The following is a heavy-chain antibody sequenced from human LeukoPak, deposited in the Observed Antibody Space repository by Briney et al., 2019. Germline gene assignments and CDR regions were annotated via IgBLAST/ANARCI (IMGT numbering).Heavy chain of an antibody. J-gene: IGHJ4*02. V-gene: IGHV1-2*06. Sequence: ASVKVSCKASGYTFTSYYMHWVRQAPGQGLEWMGRINPNSGGTNYAQKFQGRVTMTRDTSISTAYMELSRLRSDDTAVYYCARDFGGIRALDYWGQGTLVTVSS. D-gene: IGHD3-10*01. CDR2: INPNSGGT. CDR3: ARDFGGIRALDY. CDR1: GYTFTSYY.